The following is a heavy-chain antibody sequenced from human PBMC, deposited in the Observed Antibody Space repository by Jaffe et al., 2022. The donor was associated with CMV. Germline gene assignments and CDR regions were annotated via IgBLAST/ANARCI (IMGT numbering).Heavy chain of an antibody. D-gene: IGHD3-3*01. Sequence: EVQLVESGGGLVQPGRSLRLSCTASGFTFGDYAMSWVRQAPGKGLEWVGFIRSKAYGGTTEYAASVKGRFTISRDDSKSIAYLQMNSLKTEDTAVYYCTRDHGDLEAFDIWGQGTMVTVSS. CDR2: IRSKAYGGTT. CDR3: TRDHGDLEAFDI. CDR1: GFTFGDYA. V-gene: IGHV3-49*04. J-gene: IGHJ3*02.